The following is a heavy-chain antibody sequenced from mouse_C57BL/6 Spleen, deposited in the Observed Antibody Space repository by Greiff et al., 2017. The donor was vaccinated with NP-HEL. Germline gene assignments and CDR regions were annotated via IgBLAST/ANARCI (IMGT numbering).Heavy chain of an antibody. V-gene: IGHV5-15*01. Sequence: DVHLVESGGGLVQPGGSLKLSCAASGFTFSDYGMAWVRQAPRKGPEWVAFISNLAYSIYYADTVTGRFTISRENAKNTLYLEMSSLRSEDTAMYYCAREGGSAWFAYWGQGTLVTVSA. CDR2: ISNLAYSI. CDR3: AREGGSAWFAY. J-gene: IGHJ3*01. CDR1: GFTFSDYG.